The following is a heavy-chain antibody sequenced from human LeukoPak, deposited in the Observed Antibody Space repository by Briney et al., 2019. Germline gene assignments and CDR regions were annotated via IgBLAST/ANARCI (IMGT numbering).Heavy chain of an antibody. CDR3: ARKDSGSYYRRFDY. J-gene: IGHJ4*02. Sequence: GSLRLSCAASGFTFTNYAMTWVRQPPGKGLEWIGEIYHSGSTNYNPSLKSRVTISVDKSKNQFSLKLSSVTAADTAVYYCARKDSGSYYRRFDYWGQGTLVTVSS. D-gene: IGHD1-26*01. CDR2: IYHSGST. CDR1: GFTFTNYAM. V-gene: IGHV4-4*02.